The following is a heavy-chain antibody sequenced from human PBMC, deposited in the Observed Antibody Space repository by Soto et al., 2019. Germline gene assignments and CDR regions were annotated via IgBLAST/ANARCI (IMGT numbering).Heavy chain of an antibody. Sequence: QVQLVESGGDLVKPGGSLRLSCAASGYTFRDYYMSWIRQAPGKGLEWISYIDTSGTKIYSADSVKGRFTITRDNAKNSLYLEMNSLRDEDTAVDDCARHYDMWSGYLSPVDYWGQGTLVTVSS. V-gene: IGHV3-11*01. CDR3: ARHYDMWSGYLSPVDY. D-gene: IGHD3-3*01. CDR1: GYTFRDYY. CDR2: IDTSGTKI. J-gene: IGHJ4*02.